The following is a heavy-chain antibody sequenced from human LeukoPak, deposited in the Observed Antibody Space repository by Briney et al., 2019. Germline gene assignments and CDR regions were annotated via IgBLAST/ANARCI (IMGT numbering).Heavy chain of an antibody. D-gene: IGHD3-10*01. Sequence: GGSLRLSCTASGFIFNTYSMNWVRQAPGKGLEWVSYISSSGSSKFYADSVKGRFTISRDNVKNSLYLQLNSLRADDTAVYYCARSPRWGEIDYWGQGTLVTVSS. V-gene: IGHV3-48*01. CDR2: ISSSGSSK. CDR1: GFIFNTYS. J-gene: IGHJ4*02. CDR3: ARSPRWGEIDY.